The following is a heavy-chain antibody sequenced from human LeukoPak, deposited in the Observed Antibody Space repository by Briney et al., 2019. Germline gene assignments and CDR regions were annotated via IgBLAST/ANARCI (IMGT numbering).Heavy chain of an antibody. CDR3: GSAAAPPGHFQH. Sequence: PGGSLRLSCAASGFTFSSYWMHWVRQVPGKGLVWVSHMSTDGSTTSYADSVKGRFTISRDNAKNTLYLQMNSLRAEDTAVYYCGSAAAPPGHFQHWGQGTLVTVSS. V-gene: IGHV3-74*01. CDR1: GFTFSSYW. CDR2: MSTDGSTT. J-gene: IGHJ1*01. D-gene: IGHD6-13*01.